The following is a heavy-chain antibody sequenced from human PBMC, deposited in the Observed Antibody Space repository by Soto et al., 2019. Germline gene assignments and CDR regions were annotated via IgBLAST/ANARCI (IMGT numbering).Heavy chain of an antibody. Sequence: QVQLVESGGGVVQPGRSLRLSCAASGFTFSSYGMHWVRQAPGKGLEWVAVIWYDGSNKYYADSVKGRFTISRDNSKNPVYLQKNSLGAEDKAVYYCARDKGMLGAPAQPPSDQWGQGTLVTVPP. V-gene: IGHV3-33*01. J-gene: IGHJ4*02. CDR1: GFTFSSYG. CDR2: IWYDGSNK. D-gene: IGHD3-16*01. CDR3: ARDKGMLGAPAQPPSDQ.